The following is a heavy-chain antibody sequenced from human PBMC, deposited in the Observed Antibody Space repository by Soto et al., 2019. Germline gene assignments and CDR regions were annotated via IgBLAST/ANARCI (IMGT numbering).Heavy chain of an antibody. CDR1: GFNFNTYS. D-gene: IGHD3-22*01. J-gene: IGHJ4*02. V-gene: IGHV3-21*01. Sequence: GGSLRLSCAASGFNFNTYSINWVRQAPWKGLEWVSSINTISTYIYYADSVKGRFTISRDNAKNSLYLQMDSLRAEDTAVYYCAGGVADYYDSTGYFAYWGQGALVTVSS. CDR3: AGGVADYYDSTGYFAY. CDR2: INTISTYI.